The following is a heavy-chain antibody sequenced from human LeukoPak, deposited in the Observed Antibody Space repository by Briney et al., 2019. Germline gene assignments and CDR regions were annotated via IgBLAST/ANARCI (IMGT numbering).Heavy chain of an antibody. CDR2: IIPIFGTA. Sequence: ASVKVSCKASGGTFSSYAISWVRQAPGQGPEWMGGIIPIFGTANYAQKFQGRVTITADESTSTAYMELSSLRSEDTAVYYCARVTHTELSTWFDPWGQGTLVTVSS. CDR1: GGTFSSYA. J-gene: IGHJ5*02. D-gene: IGHD5-18*01. V-gene: IGHV1-69*13. CDR3: ARVTHTELSTWFDP.